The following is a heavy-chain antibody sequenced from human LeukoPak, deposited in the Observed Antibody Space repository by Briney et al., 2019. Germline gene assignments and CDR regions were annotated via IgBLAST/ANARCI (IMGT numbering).Heavy chain of an antibody. CDR3: ARHALGATAFLDY. CDR1: GGSISSGGYS. Sequence: SETLSLTCAVSGGSISSGGYSWSWIRQPPGKGLEWIGSIYYSGSTYYNPSLKSRVTISVDTSKNQFSLKLSSVTAADTAVYYCARHALGATAFLDYWGQGTLVTVSS. V-gene: IGHV4-30-2*03. J-gene: IGHJ4*02. D-gene: IGHD1-26*01. CDR2: IYYSGST.